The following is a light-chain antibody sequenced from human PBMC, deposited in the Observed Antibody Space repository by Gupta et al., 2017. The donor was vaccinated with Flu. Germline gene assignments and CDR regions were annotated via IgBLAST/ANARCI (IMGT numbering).Light chain of an antibody. CDR3: ASYTSNGPYV. V-gene: IGLV2-14*01. J-gene: IGLJ1*01. CDR2: EVV. CDR1: SSDVGGYNH. Sequence: QSALTHPASVSGSPGQSIPFPCPGTSSDVGGYNHVSWYQQPPGKVPKLMIFEVVTRPPGVSNRFSGSKSGNTASLAISGLQAEDEGDYYCASYTSNGPYVFGTGTQVTVL.